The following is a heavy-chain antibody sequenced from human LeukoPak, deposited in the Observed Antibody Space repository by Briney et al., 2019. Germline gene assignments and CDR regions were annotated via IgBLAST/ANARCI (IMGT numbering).Heavy chain of an antibody. D-gene: IGHD3-16*01. CDR2: IYYSGST. Sequence: SETLSLTCTVSGGSISSYYWSWIRQPPGKGQEWIVDIYYSGSTNYNPSLKSRVTISVDTSKNQFSLKLSSVTAADTAVYYCARDLGKLDAFDIWGQGTMVTVSS. CDR3: ARDLGKLDAFDI. J-gene: IGHJ3*02. CDR1: GGSISSYY. V-gene: IGHV4-59*01.